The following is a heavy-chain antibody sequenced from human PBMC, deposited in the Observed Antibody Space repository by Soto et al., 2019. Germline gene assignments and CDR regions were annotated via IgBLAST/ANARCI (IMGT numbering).Heavy chain of an antibody. Sequence: SETLSLTCTVSGGSISSGGYYWSWIRQHPGKGLEWIGYIYYSGSTYYNPSLKSRVTISVDTSKNQFSLKLSFVTAADTAVYFCARFFFRRYYGEAYFDYWGHGTLVTVSA. J-gene: IGHJ4*01. CDR3: ARFFFRRYYGEAYFDY. CDR1: GGSISSGGYY. D-gene: IGHD1-26*01. CDR2: IYYSGST. V-gene: IGHV4-31*03.